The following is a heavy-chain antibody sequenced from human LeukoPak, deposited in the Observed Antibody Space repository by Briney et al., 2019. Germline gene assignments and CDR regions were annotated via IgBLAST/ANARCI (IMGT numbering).Heavy chain of an antibody. CDR2: INPNSGGT. V-gene: IGHV1-2*02. J-gene: IGHJ4*02. CDR3: ARRRIAATFYFDY. D-gene: IGHD5-12*01. CDR1: GYTFTVYY. Sequence: ASVKVSFKASGYTFTVYYMHWVRQAPGQGLEWMGWINPNSGGTNYAQKFQGRVTMTRDTSISTAYMELSRLRSDDTAVYYCARRRIAATFYFDYWGQGTLVTVSS.